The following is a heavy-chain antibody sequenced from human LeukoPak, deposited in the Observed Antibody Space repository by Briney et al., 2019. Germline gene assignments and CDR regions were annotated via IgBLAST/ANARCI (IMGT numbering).Heavy chain of an antibody. D-gene: IGHD3-9*01. V-gene: IGHV3-66*01. CDR1: GFTFSSYG. Sequence: WVSLRLSCAASGFTFSSYGMSWVRQGPGKGLMWVSIIYDGGSTDYTDSLRSIIITSRDNSKNTLYLQMSSLRVEDTAGYYCARVMGRLVRNWYFDLWGRSTLVTVSA. CDR3: ARVMGRLVRNWYFDL. J-gene: IGHJ2*01. CDR2: IYDGGST.